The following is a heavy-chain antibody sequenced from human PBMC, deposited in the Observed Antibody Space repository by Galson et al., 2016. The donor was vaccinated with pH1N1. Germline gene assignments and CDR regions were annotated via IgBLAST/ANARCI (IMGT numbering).Heavy chain of an antibody. J-gene: IGHJ4*02. D-gene: IGHD1-26*01. CDR3: ARDSKGGIPFHY. V-gene: IGHV1-2*02. Sequence: SVKVSCKASGYTFTDYYIHWVRQAPGKGLEWMGWINPNSDVTKYAQKFQDRVTMTRDTSINTAYMKLSGLTSDDTAVYYCARDSKGGIPFHYWGQGTLVTLSS. CDR2: INPNSDVT. CDR1: GYTFTDYY.